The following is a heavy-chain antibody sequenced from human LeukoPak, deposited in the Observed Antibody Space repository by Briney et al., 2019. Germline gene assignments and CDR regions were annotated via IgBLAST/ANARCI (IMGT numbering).Heavy chain of an antibody. D-gene: IGHD5-12*01. CDR3: AKNSVVATTSPGY. Sequence: GGSLRLSCAASGFTFSSYGMHWVRQAPGKGLEGVAFIRYDGSSKYYADSVKGRFTISRDNSKNTLYLQMNSLRAEDTAVYYCAKNSVVATTSPGYWGQGTLVTVSS. V-gene: IGHV3-30*02. CDR2: IRYDGSSK. J-gene: IGHJ4*02. CDR1: GFTFSSYG.